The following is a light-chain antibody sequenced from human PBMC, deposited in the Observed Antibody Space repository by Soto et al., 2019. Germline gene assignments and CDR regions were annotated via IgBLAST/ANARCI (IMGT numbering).Light chain of an antibody. V-gene: IGLV2-14*01. Sequence: QSALTQHASVSASPGQSISISCTGTSNDVGAFDYVSWYQQHPGKAPKLMIYEVSNRPSGVSNRFSGSKSGNTASLTISGLQAEDEADYYCSSYTSSSTYVFGTGTKVTVL. CDR3: SSYTSSSTYV. CDR1: SNDVGAFDY. J-gene: IGLJ1*01. CDR2: EVS.